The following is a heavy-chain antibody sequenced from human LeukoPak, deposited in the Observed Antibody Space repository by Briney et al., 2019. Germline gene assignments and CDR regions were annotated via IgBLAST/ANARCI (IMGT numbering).Heavy chain of an antibody. CDR2: INSDGSST. CDR1: GFTFSSYW. Sequence: QPGGSLRLSCAASGFTFSSYWMHWVRQAPGKGLVWVSRINSDGSSTSYADSVKGRFTISRDTSKNTVSLQMNSLRAEDTAVYYCAGDKTTGGWYEFDYWGQGTLVTVSS. CDR3: AGDKTTGGWYEFDY. V-gene: IGHV3-74*01. J-gene: IGHJ4*02. D-gene: IGHD6-19*01.